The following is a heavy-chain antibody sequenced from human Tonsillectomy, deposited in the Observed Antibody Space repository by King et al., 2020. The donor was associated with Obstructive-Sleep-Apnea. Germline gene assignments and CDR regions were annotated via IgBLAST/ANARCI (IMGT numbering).Heavy chain of an antibody. Sequence: QLVQSGAEVQKPGASVKVSCKASGYTFTSYDISWVRQAPGQGLEWMGWISAYNGDTNYAQKLQGRVTMTTDTSTSTAYMELRSLRSVDTAVYYCARDSLAEVWQPTNFDSCGQGTPCTVSP. CDR2: ISAYNGDT. J-gene: IGHJ4*02. D-gene: IGHD6-13*01. CDR1: GYTFTSYD. V-gene: IGHV1-18*01. CDR3: ARDSLAEVWQPTNFDS.